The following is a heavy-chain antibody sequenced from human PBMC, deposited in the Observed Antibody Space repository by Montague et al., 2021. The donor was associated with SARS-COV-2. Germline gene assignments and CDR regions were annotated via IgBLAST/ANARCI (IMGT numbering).Heavy chain of an antibody. J-gene: IGHJ5*02. D-gene: IGHD4-17*01. CDR3: ARFTAVTSSLDL. V-gene: IGHV4-61*02. CDR1: GGSISSPGYY. CDR2: IYTSGTT. Sequence: TLSLTCTVSGGSISSPGYYWSWIRQPAGKGLEWIGRIYTSGTTNYNPSLKSRVTISVDTSKNQFSLKPTPVTAADTAVYYCARFTAVTSSLDLWGQGTLVPVSS.